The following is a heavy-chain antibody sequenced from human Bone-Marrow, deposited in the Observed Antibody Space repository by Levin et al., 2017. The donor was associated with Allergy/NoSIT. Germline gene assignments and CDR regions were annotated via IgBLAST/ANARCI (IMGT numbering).Heavy chain of an antibody. CDR2: VSHSGIT. Sequence: SQTLSLTCTVSGGSISSGVYFWSWIRQLPGKGLEWIRYVSHSGITFYNQSLKSRVTISGDTSKNLFSLNLSSVTAADTAVYYCARGITVFGVVLAVNDAFDIWGQGTMVTVSS. J-gene: IGHJ3*02. V-gene: IGHV4-31*02. D-gene: IGHD3-3*01. CDR1: GGSISSGVYF. CDR3: ARGITVFGVVLAVNDAFDI.